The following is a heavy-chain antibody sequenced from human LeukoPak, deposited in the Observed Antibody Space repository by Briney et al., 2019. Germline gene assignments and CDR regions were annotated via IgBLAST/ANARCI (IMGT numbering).Heavy chain of an antibody. J-gene: IGHJ4*02. CDR2: IYSGGST. V-gene: IGHV3-53*01. CDR3: ARSSGSLTFDY. D-gene: IGHD1-26*01. Sequence: GGSLRLSCAASGFTVSSNYMSWVRQAPGKGLEWVSIIYSGGSTYYADSVKGRFTISRDNSKNTLYLQMNSLRAEDTAVYYCARSSGSLTFDYWGQGTLVTVSS. CDR1: GFTVSSNY.